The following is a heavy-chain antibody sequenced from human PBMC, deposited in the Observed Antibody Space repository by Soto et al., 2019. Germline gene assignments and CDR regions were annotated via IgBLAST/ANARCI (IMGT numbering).Heavy chain of an antibody. CDR2: ISDNGSNK. D-gene: IGHD1-7*01. CDR1: GFHFGIFG. CDR3: GKDLGGLRPWELPFPTAY. V-gene: IGHV3-30*18. Sequence: QVQLVESGGGVVQPGKSLRLSCAASGFHFGIFGMHWVRQAPGKGLEWVAVISDNGSNKYYADSVKGRFTIYRDNSKNTLYLQMNSLRPEDTAVYYCGKDLGGLRPWELPFPTAYWGQGTLVTVSS. J-gene: IGHJ4*02.